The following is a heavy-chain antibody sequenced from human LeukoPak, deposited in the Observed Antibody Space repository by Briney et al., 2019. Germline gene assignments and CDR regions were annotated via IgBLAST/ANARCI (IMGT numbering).Heavy chain of an antibody. D-gene: IGHD4-17*01. CDR1: GYTFTSYG. Sequence: ASVKVSCKASGYTFTSYGISWVRQAPGQGLEWMGWISAYNGNTNYAQKLQGRVTMTTDTSTSTAYMELRGLRSEDTAVYYCARDHGDYSVREFDPWGQGTLVTVSS. V-gene: IGHV1-18*01. CDR3: ARDHGDYSVREFDP. J-gene: IGHJ5*02. CDR2: ISAYNGNT.